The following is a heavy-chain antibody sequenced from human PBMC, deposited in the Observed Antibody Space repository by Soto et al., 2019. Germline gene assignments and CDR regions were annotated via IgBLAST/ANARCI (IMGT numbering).Heavy chain of an antibody. V-gene: IGHV3-30-3*01. Sequence: QVQLVESGGGVVQPGRSLRLSCAASGFTFSSYAMHWVRQAPGKGLEWVAVISYDGSNKYYADSVKGRFTISRDNSNNTLYLQMNSLRAEDTAVYYCARKGSGYYQFDYWGQGTLVTVSS. D-gene: IGHD3-22*01. CDR1: GFTFSSYA. CDR3: ARKGSGYYQFDY. CDR2: ISYDGSNK. J-gene: IGHJ4*02.